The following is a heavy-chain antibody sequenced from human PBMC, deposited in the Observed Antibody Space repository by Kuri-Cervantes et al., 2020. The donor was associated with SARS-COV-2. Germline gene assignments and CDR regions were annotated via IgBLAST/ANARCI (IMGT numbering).Heavy chain of an antibody. CDR3: ARELGSSGWNDAFDI. V-gene: IGHV3-33*01. D-gene: IGHD6-19*01. J-gene: IGHJ3*02. CDR1: GFTFSSYG. CDR2: IWYDGSNK. Sequence: GGSLRLSCAASGFTFSSYGMHWVRQAPGKGLEWVAVIWYDGSNKYYADSVKGRFTISRDNSKNTLYLQMNSLRAEDTAVYYCARELGSSGWNDAFDIWGQGTMVTVSS.